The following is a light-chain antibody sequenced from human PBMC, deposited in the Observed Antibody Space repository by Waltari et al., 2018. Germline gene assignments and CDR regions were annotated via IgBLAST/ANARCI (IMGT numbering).Light chain of an antibody. CDR1: SGHSTYT. CDR2: VNRDGTH. Sequence: QLVLTQSPSASASLGASVKLTCTLRSGHSTYTIAWHQQQPEKGPRYLMRVNRDGTHSKGDGIPVRFSGSTSGGERHLTISSLQSEDEADYYCQTWGTGTVVFGGGTKLTVL. J-gene: IGLJ2*01. CDR3: QTWGTGTVV. V-gene: IGLV4-69*01.